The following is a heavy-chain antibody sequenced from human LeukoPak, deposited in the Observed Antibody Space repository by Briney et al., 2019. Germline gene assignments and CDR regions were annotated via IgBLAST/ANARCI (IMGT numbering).Heavy chain of an antibody. J-gene: IGHJ4*02. D-gene: IGHD6-19*01. CDR3: ARLGHSSGLYYFDY. CDR2: IIPILGIA. Sequence: ASVKVSCKASGYTFTGYYMHWVRQAPGQGLEWMGRIIPILGIANYAQKFQGRVTITADKSTSTAYMELSSLRSEDTAVYYCARLGHSSGLYYFDYWGQGTLVTVSS. V-gene: IGHV1-69*02. CDR1: GYTFTGYY.